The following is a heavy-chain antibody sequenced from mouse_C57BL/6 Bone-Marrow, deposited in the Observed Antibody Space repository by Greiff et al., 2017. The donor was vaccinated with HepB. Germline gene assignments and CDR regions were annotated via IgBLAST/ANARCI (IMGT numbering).Heavy chain of an antibody. J-gene: IGHJ2*01. CDR3: ARGGNDYDGYYFDY. CDR1: GISITTGNYR. Sequence: EVMLVESGPGLVKPSQTVFLTCTVTGISITTGNYRWSWIRQFPGNKLEWIGYIYYSGTITYNPSLTSRTTITRDTPKNQFFLEMNSLTAEDTATYYCARGGNDYDGYYFDYWGQGTTLTVSS. D-gene: IGHD2-4*01. V-gene: IGHV3-5*01. CDR2: IYYSGTI.